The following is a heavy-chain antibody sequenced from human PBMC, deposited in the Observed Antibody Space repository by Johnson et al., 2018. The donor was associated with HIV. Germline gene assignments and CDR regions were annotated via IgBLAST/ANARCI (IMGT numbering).Heavy chain of an antibody. Sequence: MQLVESGGGVVQPGGSLRLSCAASGFTVSSNEMSWVRQAPGKGLEWVSIVYSGGNTYYTDSVKGRFTISRDNSKNTLYLQMNRLRAEDTAVYYCAKGGSAVAVAFDIWGQGTMVTVSS. J-gene: IGHJ3*02. D-gene: IGHD6-19*01. V-gene: IGHV3-66*01. CDR2: VYSGGNT. CDR1: GFTVSSNE. CDR3: AKGGSAVAVAFDI.